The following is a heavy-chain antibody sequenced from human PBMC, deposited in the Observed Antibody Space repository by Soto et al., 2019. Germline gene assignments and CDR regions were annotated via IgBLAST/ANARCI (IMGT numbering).Heavy chain of an antibody. V-gene: IGHV3-30*03. CDR1: GFIFSSYG. D-gene: IGHD2-15*01. CDR2: ISYEGSHT. Sequence: QVQLVESGGGVVQPGRSLRLSCAASGFIFSSYGMHWVRQAPGKGLEWVAVISYEGSHTYYADSVKGRFTITRDNSKNTLYLQMNSLGPADTAVYYCATEVHCGGGSCSWSEGFDYWGQGTLLTVSS. CDR3: ATEVHCGGGSCSWSEGFDY. J-gene: IGHJ4*02.